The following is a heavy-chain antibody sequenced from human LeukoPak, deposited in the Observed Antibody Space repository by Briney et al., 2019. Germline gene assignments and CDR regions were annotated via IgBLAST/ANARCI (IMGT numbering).Heavy chain of an antibody. CDR3: ARVFSYYYGSGSYSAAFDI. D-gene: IGHD3-10*01. V-gene: IGHV1-2*02. Sequence: ASVKVSCKASGYTFTSYYMHWVRQAPGQGLEWMGWINPNRGGTNYAQKFQGRVTMTRDTSISTAYMELSRLRSDDTAVYYCARVFSYYYGSGSYSAAFDIWGQGTMVTVSS. CDR1: GYTFTSYY. CDR2: INPNRGGT. J-gene: IGHJ3*02.